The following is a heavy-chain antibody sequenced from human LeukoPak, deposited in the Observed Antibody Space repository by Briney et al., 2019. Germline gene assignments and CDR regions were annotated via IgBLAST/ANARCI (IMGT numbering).Heavy chain of an antibody. Sequence: ASVKVSCKASGYTFTSYDINWVRQATGQGLEWMGWMNPNSGNTGYAQKFQGRVTMTRNTSISTAYMELSSLRSEGTAVYYCARGGEILTGYYKSEYMDVWGKGTTVTISS. V-gene: IGHV1-8*01. CDR2: MNPNSGNT. CDR3: ARGGEILTGYYKSEYMDV. D-gene: IGHD3-9*01. J-gene: IGHJ6*03. CDR1: GYTFTSYD.